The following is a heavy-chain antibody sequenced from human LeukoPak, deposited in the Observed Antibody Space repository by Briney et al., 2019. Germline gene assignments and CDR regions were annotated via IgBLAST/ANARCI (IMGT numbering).Heavy chain of an antibody. J-gene: IGHJ4*02. V-gene: IGHV3-53*01. Sequence: TGGSLRLSCAASGFTVSSNYMSWVRQAPGKGLEWVSVIYSGGSTYYADSVKGRFTISRDNSKNTLYLQMNSLRAEDTAVYYCAKEYYYATFGYSYFDYWGQGALVTVSS. CDR1: GFTVSSNY. D-gene: IGHD3-10*01. CDR2: IYSGGST. CDR3: AKEYYYATFGYSYFDY.